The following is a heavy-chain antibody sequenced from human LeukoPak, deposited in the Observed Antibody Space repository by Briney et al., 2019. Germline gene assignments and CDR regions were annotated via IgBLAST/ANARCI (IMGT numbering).Heavy chain of an antibody. CDR1: GFTFSSYE. Sequence: GGSLRLSCAASGFTFSSYEMNWVRQAPGKGLEWVSYISSSGSTIYYADSVKGRFTISRDNAKNSLYLQMNSLRSEDTAVYYCARDGFYGDYSYWGQGTLVTVSS. V-gene: IGHV3-48*03. J-gene: IGHJ4*02. D-gene: IGHD4-17*01. CDR3: ARDGFYGDYSY. CDR2: ISSSGSTI.